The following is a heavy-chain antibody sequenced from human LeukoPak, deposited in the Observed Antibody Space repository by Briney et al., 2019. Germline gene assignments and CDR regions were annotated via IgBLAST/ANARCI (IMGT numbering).Heavy chain of an antibody. CDR3: ARLSSGYLSASYFDY. CDR1: GGSISSSSYY. D-gene: IGHD3-22*01. V-gene: IGHV4-39*01. J-gene: IGHJ4*02. CDR2: IYYSGST. Sequence: SETLFLTCTVSGGSISSSSYYWGWIRQPPGKGLEWIGSIYYSGSTYYNPSLKSRVTISVDTSKNQFSLKLSSVTAADTAVYYCARLSSGYLSASYFDYWGQGTLVTVSS.